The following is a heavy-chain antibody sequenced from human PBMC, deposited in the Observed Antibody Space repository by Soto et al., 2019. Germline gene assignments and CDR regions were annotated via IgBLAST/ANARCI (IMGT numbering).Heavy chain of an antibody. CDR1: GGSVSSDSSY. J-gene: IGHJ4*02. CDR3: GRAWENLYFDY. V-gene: IGHV4-61*03. Sequence: SETLSLTCTVSGGSVSSDSSYWSWIRQPPGKGLDWIGYVNYTGSTNDNPSLKRRVTISVDTSKNHFPLKLTSVTAADTAMYDGGRAWENLYFDYGGQGTLVTVSS. D-gene: IGHD1-26*01. CDR2: VNYTGST.